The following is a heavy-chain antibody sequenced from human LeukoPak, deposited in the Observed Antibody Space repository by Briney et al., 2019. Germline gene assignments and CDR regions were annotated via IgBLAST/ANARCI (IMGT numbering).Heavy chain of an antibody. J-gene: IGHJ4*02. CDR2: ISAYNGNT. V-gene: IGHV1-18*01. Sequence: GLXWMGWISAYNGNTNYAQKLQGRVTMTTDTSTSTAYMELRSLRSDDTAVYYCARDRGRELHNDYWGQGTLVTVSS. D-gene: IGHD1-26*01. CDR3: ARDRGRELHNDY.